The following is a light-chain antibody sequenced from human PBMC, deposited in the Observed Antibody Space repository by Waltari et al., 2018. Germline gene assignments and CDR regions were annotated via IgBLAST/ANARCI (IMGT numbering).Light chain of an antibody. CDR2: DVA. CDR1: SSDVGGYNF. V-gene: IGLV2-14*03. Sequence: QSALTQPASVSGSPGQSISISCTGTSSDVGGYNFVSWYQQHPGKAPQLMIYDVANRPSGVSNVFSGSKSGNTASLTISGLQAEDEADYYCSSYTSSSTRVFGTGTKVTVL. CDR3: SSYTSSSTRV. J-gene: IGLJ1*01.